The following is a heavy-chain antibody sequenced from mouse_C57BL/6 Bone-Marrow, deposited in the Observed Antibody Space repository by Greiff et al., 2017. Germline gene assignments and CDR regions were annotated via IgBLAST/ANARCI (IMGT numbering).Heavy chain of an antibody. Sequence: VQLQQSGPELVKPGASVKISCKASGYTFTDYYINWVKQRSGQGLEWIGWIYPGSGNTTYNEQFKGKAILTVDTSSSTAYMQRSSRISEDAAVYFCGRPAYYGSSYALPFAYWGQGTLVTVSA. V-gene: IGHV1-84*01. J-gene: IGHJ3*01. CDR2: IYPGSGNT. D-gene: IGHD1-1*01. CDR3: GRPAYYGSSYALPFAY. CDR1: GYTFTDYY.